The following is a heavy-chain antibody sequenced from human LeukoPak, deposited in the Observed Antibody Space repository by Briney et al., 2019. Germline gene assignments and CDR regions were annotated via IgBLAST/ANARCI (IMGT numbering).Heavy chain of an antibody. CDR1: GFNFRSAW. Sequence: GGSLRLSCTASGFNFRSAWMSWARQAPWKGLEWVGRVRSKSDAGTMDYAAHVEGRFTISRDDSKNMVFLDMNSLKTEDTAVYYCGGRRVWGNGTVVTVSS. CDR2: VRSKSDAGTM. J-gene: IGHJ6*04. V-gene: IGHV3-15*01. CDR3: GGRRV. D-gene: IGHD3-16*01.